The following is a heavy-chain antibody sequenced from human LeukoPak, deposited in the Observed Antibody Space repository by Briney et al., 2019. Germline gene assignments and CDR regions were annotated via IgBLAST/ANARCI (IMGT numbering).Heavy chain of an antibody. V-gene: IGHV5-51*01. J-gene: IGHJ6*02. CDR3: ATRQWLVQGTYYYYYGMDV. D-gene: IGHD6-19*01. Sequence: TGESLKISCKGSGYSFTSYWIGWVRQMPGKGLEWMGIIYPGDSDTRYSPSFQGQVTISADKSISTAYLQWSSLKASNTAMYYCATRQWLVQGTYYYYYGMDVWGQGTTVTVFS. CDR1: GYSFTSYW. CDR2: IYPGDSDT.